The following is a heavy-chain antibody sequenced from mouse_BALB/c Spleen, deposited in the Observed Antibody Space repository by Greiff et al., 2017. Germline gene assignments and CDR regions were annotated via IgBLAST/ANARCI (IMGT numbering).Heavy chain of an antibody. D-gene: IGHD2-4*01. CDR2: ISSGGSYT. Sequence: EVHLVESGGGLVKPGGSLKLSCAASGFTFSSYAMSWVRQTPEKRLEWVATISSGGSYTYYPDSVKGRFTISRDNAKNTLYLQMSSLRSEDTAMYYCAQVSITTGTDWYFDVWGAGTTVTVSS. J-gene: IGHJ1*01. CDR1: GFTFSSYA. CDR3: AQVSITTGTDWYFDV. V-gene: IGHV5-9-3*01.